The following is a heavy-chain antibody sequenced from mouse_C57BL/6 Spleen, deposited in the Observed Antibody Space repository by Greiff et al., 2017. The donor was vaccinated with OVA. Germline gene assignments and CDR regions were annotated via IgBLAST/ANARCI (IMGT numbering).Heavy chain of an antibody. Sequence: VKLMESGPGLVQPSQSLSITCTVSGFSFTSYGVHWVRQSPGKGLEWLGEIWSGGSTDYNAAFISRLSIIKDNSKSQVFFKMTSLRADDIAIYYCARKGSGYFDYWGQGTTLTVSS. CDR3: ARKGSGYFDY. J-gene: IGHJ2*01. CDR1: GFSFTSYG. V-gene: IGHV2-2*01. CDR2: IWSGGST.